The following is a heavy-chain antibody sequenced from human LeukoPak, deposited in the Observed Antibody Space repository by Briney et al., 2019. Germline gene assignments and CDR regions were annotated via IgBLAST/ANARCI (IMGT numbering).Heavy chain of an antibody. J-gene: IGHJ5*02. CDR1: GFSLSSYA. V-gene: IGHV3-23*01. CDR3: ARGYSSSRYNWFDP. D-gene: IGHD6-13*01. CDR2: ISGSGGST. Sequence: GGSLRLSCAASGFSLSSYALTWVRQAPGKGLEWVSAISGSGGSTYYADSVKGRFTISRDNAKNTLYLQMNSLRAEDTAVYYCARGYSSSRYNWFDPWGQGTLVTVSS.